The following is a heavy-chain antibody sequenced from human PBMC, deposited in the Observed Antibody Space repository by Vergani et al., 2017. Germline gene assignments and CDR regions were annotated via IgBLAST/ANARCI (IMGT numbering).Heavy chain of an antibody. J-gene: IGHJ4*02. CDR3: ARNFYSYGFHLPRY. CDR1: GYTFTSYA. D-gene: IGHD5-18*01. CDR2: INAGNGNT. V-gene: IGHV1-3*05. Sequence: QVQLVQSGAEEKKPGSSVKVSCKASGYTFTSYAMHWVRQAPGQRLEWMGWINAGNGNTKYSQKFQGRVTITRDTSASTAYMELSSLRSEDTAVYYCARNFYSYGFHLPRYWGQGTLVTVSS.